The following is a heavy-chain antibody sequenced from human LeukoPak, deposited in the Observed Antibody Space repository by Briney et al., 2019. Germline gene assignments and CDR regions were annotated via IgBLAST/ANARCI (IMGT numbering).Heavy chain of an antibody. D-gene: IGHD3-3*01. CDR1: GGFFSSTNW. V-gene: IGHV4-4*02. CDR2: VHLDGRT. CDR3: AREGGFYRPLDY. J-gene: IGHJ4*02. Sequence: PSETLSLTCGVSGGFFSSTNWWTWVRPPPGKGLEWIGEVHLDGRTNYNPSLESRLTMSVDLSENHISLKLTSVTAADTAVYYCAREGGFYRPLDYSGQGIRVTVSS.